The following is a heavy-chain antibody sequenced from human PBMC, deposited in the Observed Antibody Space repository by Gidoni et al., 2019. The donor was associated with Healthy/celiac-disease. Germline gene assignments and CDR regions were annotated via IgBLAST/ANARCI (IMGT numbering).Heavy chain of an antibody. Sequence: QVQLVQSGAEVKKPGSSVKVSCKASGGTFSSYAISWVRQAPGQGLEWMGGIIPIFGTANYAQKFQGRVTITADKSTSTAYMELSSLRSEDTAVYYCARDQGYCSGGSCYDWFDPWGQGTLVTVSS. V-gene: IGHV1-69*06. CDR1: GGTFSSYA. D-gene: IGHD2-15*01. CDR2: IIPIFGTA. CDR3: ARDQGYCSGGSCYDWFDP. J-gene: IGHJ5*02.